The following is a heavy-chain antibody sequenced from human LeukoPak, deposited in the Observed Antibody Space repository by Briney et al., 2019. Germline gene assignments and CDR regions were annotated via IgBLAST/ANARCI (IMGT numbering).Heavy chain of an antibody. CDR2: IKQDGSEA. CDR1: GFTFSTYW. V-gene: IGHV3-7*02. J-gene: IGHJ4*02. D-gene: IGHD5-18*01. CDR3: ATLYSFGSYYFDY. Sequence: GGSLRLSCAASGFTFSTYWMSWVRQAPGKGLEWVANIKQDGSEAYYVDSVQGRFTGSRDNAKNSLYLQMNSLRAEGTAVYYCATLYSFGSYYFDYWGQGTLVTVSS.